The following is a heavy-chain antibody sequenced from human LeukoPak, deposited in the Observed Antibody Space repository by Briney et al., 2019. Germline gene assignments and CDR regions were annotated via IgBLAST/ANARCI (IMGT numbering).Heavy chain of an antibody. V-gene: IGHV4-61*02. CDR3: AREAPPGYLNYMDV. J-gene: IGHJ6*03. D-gene: IGHD2-15*01. CDR1: GGSISSGSYY. Sequence: SETLSLTCTVSGGSISSGSYYWSCIRQPAGKGLECIGRIYTSGSTNYNPSLKSRVTISVDTSKNQFSLKLSSVTAADTAVYYCAREAPPGYLNYMDVWGEGTTVTVSS. CDR2: IYTSGST.